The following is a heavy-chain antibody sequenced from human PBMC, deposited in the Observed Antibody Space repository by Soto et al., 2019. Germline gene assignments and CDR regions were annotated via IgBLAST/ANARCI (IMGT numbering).Heavy chain of an antibody. CDR1: GFTCSHFA. Sequence: EVQLLESGGGLVQPGVSLRLSCAASGFTCSHFAMSWVLQATGKGLQWFSGISGGAARTYYADSVKGRFTISRDNSKNTLYRQMNSLRAEDTAVYYCATRSSASHDDWGQGTLVTVCS. D-gene: IGHD6-6*01. CDR3: ATRSSASHDD. V-gene: IGHV3-23*01. J-gene: IGHJ4*02. CDR2: ISGGAART.